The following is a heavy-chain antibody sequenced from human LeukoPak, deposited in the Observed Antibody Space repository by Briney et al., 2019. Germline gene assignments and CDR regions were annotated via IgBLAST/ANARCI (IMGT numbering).Heavy chain of an antibody. V-gene: IGHV3-23*01. CDR1: GFTFSNYA. Sequence: GASLRLSCVMSGFTFSNYAMNWVRQAPGKGLEWISDISTDSGSTYHIESVRGRFTISRDNSKSTLYLQMNSLRADDTAVYYCASGLYGGLFDNWGQGTLVTVSS. J-gene: IGHJ4*02. CDR2: ISTDSGST. D-gene: IGHD5-12*01. CDR3: ASGLYGGLFDN.